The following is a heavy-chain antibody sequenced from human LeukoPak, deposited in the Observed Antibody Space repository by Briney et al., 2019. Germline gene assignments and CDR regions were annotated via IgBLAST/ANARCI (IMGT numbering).Heavy chain of an antibody. J-gene: IGHJ4*02. CDR2: ISSSSRYI. D-gene: IGHD3-16*01. V-gene: IGHV3-21*01. CDR1: GFTFSSYS. Sequence: PGGSLRLSCAASGFTFSSYSMIWVRQAPGKGLEWVSSISSSSRYIYYEDSVKGRFTISRDNAKNSLYLQMNSLRAEDTAVYYCARADGGGNLIWFDYWGQGTLVTVSS. CDR3: ARADGGGNLIWFDY.